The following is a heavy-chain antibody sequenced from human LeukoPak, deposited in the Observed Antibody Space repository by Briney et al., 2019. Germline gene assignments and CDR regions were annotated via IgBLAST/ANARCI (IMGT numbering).Heavy chain of an antibody. CDR2: ISGSGGST. D-gene: IGHD2-2*03. Sequence: PGGSLRLSCAASGFTFSSYAMSWVRRAPGKGLEWVSAISGSGGSTYYADSVKGRFTISRDNSKNTLYLQMNSLRAEDTAVYYCAKAGYCSSTSCYPEYYFDYWGQGTLVTVSS. CDR3: AKAGYCSSTSCYPEYYFDY. CDR1: GFTFSSYA. V-gene: IGHV3-23*01. J-gene: IGHJ4*02.